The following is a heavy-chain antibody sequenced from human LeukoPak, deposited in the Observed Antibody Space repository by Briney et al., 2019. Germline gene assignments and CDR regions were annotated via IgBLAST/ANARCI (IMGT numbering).Heavy chain of an antibody. V-gene: IGHV4-34*01. CDR2: INQSGST. CDR1: GGSFSGYY. J-gene: IGHJ3*02. D-gene: IGHD1-14*01. Sequence: SETLSLTCAVYGGSFSGYYCSWIRQPPGKRLEWIGEINQSGSTNYNPSLKSRVTISVDTSKNQFSLKLSSVTAADTAVYYCAAGNPDAFDIWGQGTMVTVSS. CDR3: AAGNPDAFDI.